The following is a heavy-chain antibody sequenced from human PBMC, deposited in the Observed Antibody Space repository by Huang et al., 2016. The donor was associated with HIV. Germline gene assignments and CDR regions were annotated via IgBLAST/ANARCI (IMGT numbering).Heavy chain of an antibody. CDR1: GYTLTELS. Sequence: QVQLVQSGAEVKKPGASVKVSCKVSGYTLTELSIHWVRQDPGKGREWMGGFAPEHCETNYAQNFQGRVTMTEDTSTDTAYMERNSLRSEDTAVYYCATGFDTYYDIWGQGTMVIASS. V-gene: IGHV1-24*01. CDR2: FAPEHCET. D-gene: IGHD2-21*01. CDR3: ATGFDTYYDI. J-gene: IGHJ3*02.